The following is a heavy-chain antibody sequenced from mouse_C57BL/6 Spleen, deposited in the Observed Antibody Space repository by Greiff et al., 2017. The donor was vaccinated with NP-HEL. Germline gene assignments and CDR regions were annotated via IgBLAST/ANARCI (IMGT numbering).Heavy chain of an antibody. Sequence: EVQRVESGGGLVKPGGSLKLSCAASGFTFSSYAMSWVRQTPEKRLEWVATISDGGSYTYYPDNVKGRFTISRDNAKNNLYLQMSHLKSEDTAMYYCARDKESSYAMDYWGQGTSVTVSS. CDR2: ISDGGSYT. CDR3: ARDKESSYAMDY. V-gene: IGHV5-4*01. CDR1: GFTFSSYA. J-gene: IGHJ4*01.